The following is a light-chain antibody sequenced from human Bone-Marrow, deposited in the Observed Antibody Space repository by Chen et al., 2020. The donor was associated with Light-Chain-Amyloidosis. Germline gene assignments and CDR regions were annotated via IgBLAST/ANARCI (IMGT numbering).Light chain of an antibody. CDR1: DLPTKY. J-gene: IGLJ2*01. Sequence: SYELTHPPPVSVSPGQTARLTCSGDDLPTKYAYWYQQKQGQAPVLVINRDTERPSGISERFSGSSSGTTATLTISGVQAEDEADYHCQSADSSGTYEVIFGGGTKLTVL. CDR2: RDT. V-gene: IGLV3-25*03. CDR3: QSADSSGTYEVI.